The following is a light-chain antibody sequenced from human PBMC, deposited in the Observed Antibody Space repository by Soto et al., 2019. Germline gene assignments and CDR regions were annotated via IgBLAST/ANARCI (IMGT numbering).Light chain of an antibody. CDR2: DVS. J-gene: IGLJ1*01. V-gene: IGLV2-11*01. Sequence: QSALTQPRSVSGSPGQSVTISCTGTSSDVGGYNYVSWYQQHPGKAPKVMIYDVSERPSGVPDRFSGSKSGNTASLTISGLQAEDEADYYCCSYAGSPMYVLRTGTKLTVL. CDR3: CSYAGSPMYV. CDR1: SSDVGGYNY.